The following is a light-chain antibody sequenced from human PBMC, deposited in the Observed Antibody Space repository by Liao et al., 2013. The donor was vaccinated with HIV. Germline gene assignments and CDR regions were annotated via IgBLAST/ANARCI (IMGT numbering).Light chain of an antibody. CDR1: NIGSKS. V-gene: IGLV3-21*01. CDR3: QAWDSSTVV. Sequence: SYELTQPPSVSVAPGKTARITCGGNNIGSKSVHWYQQKPGQAPVLVIYYDHDRPSRIPERFSGSNSGNTATLTISRVEAGDEADYYCQAWDSSTVVFGGGTKLTVL. J-gene: IGLJ2*01. CDR2: YDH.